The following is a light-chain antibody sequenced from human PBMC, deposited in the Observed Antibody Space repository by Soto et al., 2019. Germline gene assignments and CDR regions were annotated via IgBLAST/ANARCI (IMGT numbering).Light chain of an antibody. CDR3: QVWDGSSDQQV. V-gene: IGLV3-21*04. CDR2: YDS. Sequence: SYELTQPPSVSVAPGETARIACGGNNIGSESVHWYQQKPGQDPVLIIYYDSARPSGIPERFSGSNSGNTATLIISRVEAGDEADYDCQVWDGSSDQQVFGGGTKLTVL. J-gene: IGLJ3*02. CDR1: NIGSES.